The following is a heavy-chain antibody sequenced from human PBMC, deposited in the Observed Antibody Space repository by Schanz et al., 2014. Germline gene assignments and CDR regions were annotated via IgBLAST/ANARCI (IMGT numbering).Heavy chain of an antibody. CDR2: ISGSGGNT. J-gene: IGHJ4*02. V-gene: IGHV3-23*01. D-gene: IGHD5-18*01. CDR1: GFTFTNYA. CDR3: EKDAENTAMITDYFDY. Sequence: DVQLLESGGGLVQPGGSLRLSCAASGFTFTNYAMSWVRQAPGRGREWVAIISGSGGNTYYANAVRGLFTSSRDNSKTTVYLQMNSLRAENTAVYYWEKDAENTAMITDYFDYWGQGTLVTVSS.